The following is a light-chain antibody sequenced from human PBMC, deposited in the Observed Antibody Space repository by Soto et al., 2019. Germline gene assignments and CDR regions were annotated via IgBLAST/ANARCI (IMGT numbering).Light chain of an antibody. CDR3: QHYNNWPFT. CDR2: AAS. Sequence: EIVLTQSPATLSVSPGERATLSCRASQSVSGDLAWYHHKPGQAPRLLIYAASTRAAGIPDRFSGSGSGTGFTLTITSLQSEDFAVYYCQHYNNWPFTFGPGTKVDI. V-gene: IGKV3-15*01. J-gene: IGKJ3*01. CDR1: QSVSGD.